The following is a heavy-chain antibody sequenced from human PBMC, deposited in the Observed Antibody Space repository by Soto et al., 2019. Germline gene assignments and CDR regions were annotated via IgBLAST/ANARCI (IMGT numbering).Heavy chain of an antibody. J-gene: IGHJ3*02. Sequence: PGGSLRLSCAASGFTVSSNYMSWVRQAPGKGLEWVSVIYSGGSTYYADSVKGRFTISRHNSKSTLYLQMNSLRAEDTAVYYCARGLLTEYSGYVYAFDIWGQGTMVTVSS. CDR3: ARGLLTEYSGYVYAFDI. CDR1: GFTVSSNY. V-gene: IGHV3-53*04. D-gene: IGHD5-12*01. CDR2: IYSGGST.